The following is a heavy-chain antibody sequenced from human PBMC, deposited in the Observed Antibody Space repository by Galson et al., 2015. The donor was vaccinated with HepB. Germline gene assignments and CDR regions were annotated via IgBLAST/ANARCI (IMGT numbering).Heavy chain of an antibody. CDR1: GFTFSSYS. CDR3: ARDLGALEWLLSGYYYYGMDV. V-gene: IGHV3-21*01. CDR2: ISSSSSYI. J-gene: IGHJ6*02. D-gene: IGHD3-3*01. Sequence: SLRLSCAASGFTFSSYSMNWVRQAPGKGLEWVSSISSSSSYIYYADSVKSRFTISRDNAKNSLYLQMNSLRAEDTAVYYCARDLGALEWLLSGYYYYGMDVWGQGTTVTVSS.